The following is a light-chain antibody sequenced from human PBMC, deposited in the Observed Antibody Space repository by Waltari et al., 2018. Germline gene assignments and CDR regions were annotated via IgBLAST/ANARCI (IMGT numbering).Light chain of an antibody. V-gene: IGKV3-11*01. Sequence: EIVLTQSPATLSLSPGERATLSCRASQSVSSYLACYQQKPGQAPRLLIYDASKRATGITARFSGSGSGTDFTLTISSLEPEDYAVYYCQQRSNWPPEITFGQGTRLEIK. J-gene: IGKJ5*01. CDR2: DAS. CDR1: QSVSSY. CDR3: QQRSNWPPEIT.